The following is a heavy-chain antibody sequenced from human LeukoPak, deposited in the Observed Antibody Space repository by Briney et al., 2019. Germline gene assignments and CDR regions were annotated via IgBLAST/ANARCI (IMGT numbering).Heavy chain of an antibody. D-gene: IGHD1-26*01. CDR2: INPNSGGT. CDR1: GYTFTGYY. CDR3: ARVTVGATYYYYGMDV. V-gene: IGHV1-2*02. Sequence: GASVTVSCKASGYTFTGYYMHWVRQAPGQGLEWMGWINPNSGGTNYAQKFQGRVTMTRDTSISTAYMELSRLRSDDTAVYYCARVTVGATYYYYGMDVWGQGTTVTVSS. J-gene: IGHJ6*02.